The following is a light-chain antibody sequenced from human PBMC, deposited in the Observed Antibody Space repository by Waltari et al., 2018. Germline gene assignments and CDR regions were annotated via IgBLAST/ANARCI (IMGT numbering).Light chain of an antibody. CDR2: DVS. CDR3: ASWDDSLISLL. V-gene: IGLV1-44*01. J-gene: IGLJ2*01. Sequence: QSELTQPPSASGPPGQTVTISCSGSISNVGSNAFSWYQPVPGTAPKLVIYDVSYRPSGVPDRFSGSKSGASASLAISGLQSEDEADYYCASWDDSLISLLFGGGTKLTVL. CDR1: ISNVGSNA.